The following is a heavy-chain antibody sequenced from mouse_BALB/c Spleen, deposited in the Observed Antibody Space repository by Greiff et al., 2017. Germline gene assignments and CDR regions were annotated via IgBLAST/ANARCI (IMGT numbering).Heavy chain of an antibody. CDR2: ISDGGST. J-gene: IGHJ3*01. Sequence: DVQLVESGGGLVKPGGSLKLSCAASGFTFSDYYLYWVRQTPEKRLEWVATISDGGSTYYPDSVKGRFTISRDNARNILYLQMSSLRSEDTAMYYCARVGNGGFAYWGQGTLVTVSA. D-gene: IGHD2-1*01. CDR3: ARVGNGGFAY. V-gene: IGHV5-4*02. CDR1: GFTFSDYY.